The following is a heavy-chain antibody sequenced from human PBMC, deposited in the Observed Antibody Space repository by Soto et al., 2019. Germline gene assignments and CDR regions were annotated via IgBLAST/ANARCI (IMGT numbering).Heavy chain of an antibody. D-gene: IGHD5-18*01. CDR2: INSDGSST. CDR3: ARDEGYGYGVDY. V-gene: IGHV3-74*01. J-gene: IGHJ4*02. CDR1: GFTFSSHW. Sequence: PVGSLRLSCAASGFTFSSHWMHWVRQAPGKGLVWVSRINSDGSSTTYADSVKGRFTFSRDNAKNTLYLQMNSLRAEDTAIYYCARDEGYGYGVDYWGQGTLVTVSS.